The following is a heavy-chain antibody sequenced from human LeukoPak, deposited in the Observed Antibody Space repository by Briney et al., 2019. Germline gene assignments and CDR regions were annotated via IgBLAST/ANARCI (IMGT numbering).Heavy chain of an antibody. CDR2: IYYSGST. V-gene: IGHV4-59*01. CDR1: GGSISSYY. D-gene: IGHD3-10*01. J-gene: IGHJ4*02. CDR3: ARGGDVLLWFGEYRNPYYFDY. Sequence: SETLSLTCTVSGGSISSYYWSWIRQPPGKGLEWIGYIYYSGSTNYNPSLKSRVTISVDTSKNQFSLKLSSVTAADTAVYYCARGGDVLLWFGEYRNPYYFDYWGQGTLVTVSS.